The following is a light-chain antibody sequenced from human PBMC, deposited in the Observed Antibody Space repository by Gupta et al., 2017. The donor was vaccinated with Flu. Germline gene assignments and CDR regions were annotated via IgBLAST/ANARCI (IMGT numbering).Light chain of an antibody. V-gene: IGKV1-33*01. CDR1: QDITKY. CDR2: DAS. Sequence: DIQMTQSPSSLSASVGDRVTITCQASQDITKYLNWYQQKPGKAPKLLIYDASNLETGVPSRFSGSGSGTDFTFTISSLQPEDIATYYCQQVDYLPRTFGQGTKMEIK. CDR3: QQVDYLPRT. J-gene: IGKJ2*02.